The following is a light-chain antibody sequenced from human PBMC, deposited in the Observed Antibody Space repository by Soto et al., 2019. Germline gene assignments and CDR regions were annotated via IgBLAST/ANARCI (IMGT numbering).Light chain of an antibody. CDR2: DVS. J-gene: IGLJ1*01. CDR1: SSDVGGYNY. CDR3: SSYRSSIFIA. Sequence: QSVLTQPASVSGSPGQSITISCTGTSSDVGGYNYVSWYQQYPGKAPKLLIFDVSHRPSGVSNRFSGSKSGNTASLTISGLQAQDEADYYCSSYRSSIFIAFGTGTKLTVL. V-gene: IGLV2-14*01.